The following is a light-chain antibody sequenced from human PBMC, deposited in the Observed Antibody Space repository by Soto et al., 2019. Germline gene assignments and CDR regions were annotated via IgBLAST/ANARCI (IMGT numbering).Light chain of an antibody. V-gene: IGKV3-15*01. J-gene: IGKJ2*01. CDR3: QQYYSTPFGT. CDR1: QSVSNN. CDR2: GAS. Sequence: EIVMTQSPATLSVSPGERATLSCRASQSVSNNLAWYQQKPGQAPRLLIYGASTRATGIPARFSGSGSGTEFTLTISSLQSEDFAVYYCQQYYSTPFGTFGQGTKLEIK.